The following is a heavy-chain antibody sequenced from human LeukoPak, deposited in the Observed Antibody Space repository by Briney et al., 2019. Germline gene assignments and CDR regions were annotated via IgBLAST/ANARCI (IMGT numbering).Heavy chain of an antibody. CDR1: GFTFSSYS. V-gene: IGHV3-21*01. D-gene: IGHD2-21*02. J-gene: IGHJ4*02. CDR2: ISSSSSYI. Sequence: GGSLRLSCAASGFTFSSYSMNWVRQAPGKGLEWVSSISSSSSYIYYADSVKGRFTISRDNAKNSLYLQMNSLRDEDTAVYYCARDSYYCGGDCYSGGYYFDYWGQGTLVTVSS. CDR3: ARDSYYCGGDCYSGGYYFDY.